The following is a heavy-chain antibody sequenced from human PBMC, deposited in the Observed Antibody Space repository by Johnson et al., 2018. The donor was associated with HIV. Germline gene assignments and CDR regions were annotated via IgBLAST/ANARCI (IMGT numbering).Heavy chain of an antibody. CDR3: ARDFRWLHAFDI. V-gene: IGHV3-13*01. D-gene: IGHD5-24*01. CDR2: IGTAGDT. Sequence: VQLVESGGGVVQPGRSLRLSCAASGFTFSSYDMHWVRQATGKGLEWVSAIGTAGDTYYPGSVKGRFTISRENAKNSLYLKMNSLRVDDTAVYYCARDFRWLHAFDIWGQGTMVTVSS. J-gene: IGHJ3*02. CDR1: GFTFSSYD.